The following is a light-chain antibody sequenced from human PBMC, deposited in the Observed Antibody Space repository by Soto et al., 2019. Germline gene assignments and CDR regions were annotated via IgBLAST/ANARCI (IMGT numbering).Light chain of an antibody. CDR2: LGF. CDR3: MQALQTPYT. V-gene: IGKV2-28*01. CDR1: QRLLHSNGNNS. J-gene: IGKJ2*01. Sequence: EIVMPQSPPSLTVTPGEPASISCRSSQRLLHSNGNNSLDWYLQKPGQSPQLLIYLGFNLASGVTDRVSGSGAGTDFTLTISRVDAEDVGVYCCMQALQTPYTFGQGTKLEIK.